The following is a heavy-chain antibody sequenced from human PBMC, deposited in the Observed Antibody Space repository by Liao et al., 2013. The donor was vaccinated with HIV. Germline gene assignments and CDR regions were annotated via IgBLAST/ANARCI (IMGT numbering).Heavy chain of an antibody. CDR3: ARRGIVVVPAAIFAFDV. CDR1: AGSISNYY. CDR2: IETGGSS. V-gene: IGHV4-4*07. Sequence: QVQLQESGPGLVKPSETLSLTCTVSAGSISNYYWSWVRQPAGKGLEWIGRIETGGSSHHNPSLKSRVTMSVDTSKKQFSLKLSSVTAADTAVYYCARRGIVVVPAAIFAFDVWGQGTMVTVSS. J-gene: IGHJ3*01. D-gene: IGHD2-2*01.